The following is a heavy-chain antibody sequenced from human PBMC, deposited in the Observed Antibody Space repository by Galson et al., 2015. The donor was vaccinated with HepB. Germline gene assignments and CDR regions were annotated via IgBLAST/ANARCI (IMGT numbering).Heavy chain of an antibody. CDR2: IYHSGST. J-gene: IGHJ6*03. D-gene: IGHD6-19*01. V-gene: IGHV4-4*02. CDR3: AREEGYSSGWYPNYYYYYMDV. CDR1: GGSISSSNW. Sequence: TLSLTCAVSGGSISSSNWWSWVRQPPGKGLEWIGEIYHSGSTNYNPSLKSRVTISVDKSKNQFSLKLSSVTAADTAVYYCAREEGYSSGWYPNYYYYYMDVWGKGTTVTVSS.